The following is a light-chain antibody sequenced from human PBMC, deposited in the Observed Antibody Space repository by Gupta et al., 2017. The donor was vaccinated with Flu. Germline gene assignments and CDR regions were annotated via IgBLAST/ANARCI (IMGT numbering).Light chain of an antibody. CDR1: HSISSN. J-gene: IGKJ1*01. Sequence: PATLSVSPGARATRSCRASHSISSNLAWYQQTPGQAPRLLISGASTRASGMPARFSGSGSGTEFTLTISRLQSEDFAVYYCQQENNWPRTFGQGTKVEIK. CDR2: GAS. V-gene: IGKV3-15*01. CDR3: QQENNWPRT.